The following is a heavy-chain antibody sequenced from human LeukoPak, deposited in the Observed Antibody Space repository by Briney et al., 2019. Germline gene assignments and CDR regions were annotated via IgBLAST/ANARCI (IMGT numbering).Heavy chain of an antibody. D-gene: IGHD6-19*01. CDR1: EFTFGSYW. CDR3: ARVLYTSGWYYLDY. Sequence: GGSLRLSCVASEFTFGSYWMSWVRQAPGKGLEWVANIKQDGSEKYYVDSVEGRFTISRDNAKNSLYVQMNSLRAEDTAVYYCARVLYTSGWYYLDYWGQGTLVTVSS. CDR2: IKQDGSEK. J-gene: IGHJ4*02. V-gene: IGHV3-7*03.